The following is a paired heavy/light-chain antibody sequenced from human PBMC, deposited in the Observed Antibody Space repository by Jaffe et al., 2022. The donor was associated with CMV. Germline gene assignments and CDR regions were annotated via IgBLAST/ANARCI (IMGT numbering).Light chain of an antibody. CDR3: QQSYSTPPLFT. CDR1: QSISSY. V-gene: IGKV1-39*01. J-gene: IGKJ3*01. Sequence: DIQMTQSPSSLSASVGDRVTITCRASQSISSYLNWYQQKPGKAPKLLIYAASSLQSGVPSRFSGSGSGTDFTLTISSLQPEDFATYYCQQSYSTPPLFTFGPGTKVDIK. CDR2: AAS.
Heavy chain of an antibody. CDR3: ANGGYCSGGSCLGLFYYYYGMDV. CDR2: ISGSGGST. Sequence: EVQLLESGGGLVQPGGSLRLSCAASGFTFSSYAMSWVRQAPGKGLEWVSAISGSGGSTYYADSVKGRFTISRDNSKNTLYLQMNSLRAEDTAVYYCANGGYCSGGSCLGLFYYYYGMDVWGQGTTVTVSS. D-gene: IGHD2-15*01. J-gene: IGHJ6*02. CDR1: GFTFSSYA. V-gene: IGHV3-23*01.